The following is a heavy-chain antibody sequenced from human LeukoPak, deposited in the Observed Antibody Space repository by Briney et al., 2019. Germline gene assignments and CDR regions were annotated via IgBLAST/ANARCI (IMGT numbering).Heavy chain of an antibody. D-gene: IGHD2/OR15-2a*01. V-gene: IGHV4-61*08. Sequence: SETLSLTCSVSGCSVSSGAYYCSWIRQPPGKGLEWIGYIYYTGSTNYNPSLKSRVSISVDTSKDQFSLSLSSVTAADTAVYYCARESLNTLIDYWGQGTLVTVSS. J-gene: IGHJ4*02. CDR2: IYYTGST. CDR1: GCSVSSGAYY. CDR3: ARESLNTLIDY.